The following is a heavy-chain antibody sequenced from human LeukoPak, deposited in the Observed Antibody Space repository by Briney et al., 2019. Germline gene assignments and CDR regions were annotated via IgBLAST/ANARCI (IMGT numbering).Heavy chain of an antibody. V-gene: IGHV4-59*08. CDR1: GGSISSYY. Sequence: SETLSLTCTVSGGSISSYYWSWIRQPPGKGLEWIGYIYYSGSTNYNPSLKSRVTIPLDTSKNQFSLKLSSVTAADTAVYYCARHASGSSWFSYFDYWGQGTLVTVSS. D-gene: IGHD6-13*01. CDR3: ARHASGSSWFSYFDY. CDR2: IYYSGST. J-gene: IGHJ4*02.